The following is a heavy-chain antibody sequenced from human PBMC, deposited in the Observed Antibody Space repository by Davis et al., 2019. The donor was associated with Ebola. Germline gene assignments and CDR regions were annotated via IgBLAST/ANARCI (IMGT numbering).Heavy chain of an antibody. CDR2: ISSDGSYI. V-gene: IGHV3-30*18. CDR1: GFRFSGYA. Sequence: GESLKISCASSGFRFSGYAMNWVRQAPGKGLEWVAVISSDGSYIYYKDSVRGRFTISRDNSKNTLYLQMNSLRVEDTAVYYCAKSRRPDYYDPCASWGQGTLVSVSS. J-gene: IGHJ4*02. D-gene: IGHD3-22*01. CDR3: AKSRRPDYYDPCAS.